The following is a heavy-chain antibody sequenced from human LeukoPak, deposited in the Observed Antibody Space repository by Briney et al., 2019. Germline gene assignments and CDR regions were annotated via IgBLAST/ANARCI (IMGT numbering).Heavy chain of an antibody. J-gene: IGHJ4*02. V-gene: IGHV3-53*01. Sequence: QPGGSLRLSCAASXFSVSSNDMSWVRQAPGKGLEWISVLYSGGSTNYADSVKGRFTTSRDDSKNTLYLQMNSLRAEDTAVYFCARETSAYWGQGTLVTVSS. CDR3: ARETSAY. CDR2: LYSGGST. CDR1: XFSVSSND.